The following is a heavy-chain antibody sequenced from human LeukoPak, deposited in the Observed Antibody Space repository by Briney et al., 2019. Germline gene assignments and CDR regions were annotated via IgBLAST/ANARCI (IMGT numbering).Heavy chain of an antibody. Sequence: ASVKVSCKASGYTFTSYGISWVRQAPGQGLEWMGWISAYNGNTNYAQKLQGRVTMTTDTSTSTAYMELRSLRSDDTAVYYCARKVLLRFGELRSNGMDVWGQGTTVTVSS. V-gene: IGHV1-18*01. J-gene: IGHJ6*02. D-gene: IGHD3-10*01. CDR2: ISAYNGNT. CDR3: ARKVLLRFGELRSNGMDV. CDR1: GYTFTSYG.